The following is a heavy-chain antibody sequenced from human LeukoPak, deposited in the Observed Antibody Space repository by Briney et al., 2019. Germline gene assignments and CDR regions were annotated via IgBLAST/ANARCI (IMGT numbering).Heavy chain of an antibody. Sequence: GGSLRLSCAASGFSFNDYYMTWIRQAPGRGLEWVSYIDSSGFTIYYADSVKGRFTISRDNAKNSLYLQMNSLRAEDTAVYYCASGTGPPDYWGQGTLVTVSS. J-gene: IGHJ4*02. V-gene: IGHV3-11*01. CDR3: ASGTGPPDY. CDR2: IDSSGFTI. CDR1: GFSFNDYY.